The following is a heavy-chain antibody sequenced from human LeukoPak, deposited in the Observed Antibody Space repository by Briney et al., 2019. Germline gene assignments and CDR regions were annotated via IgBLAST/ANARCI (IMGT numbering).Heavy chain of an antibody. CDR3: ARGSPSQVVITFGGVIVNPFDY. Sequence: SETLSLTCAVYGGSFSGYYWSWIRQPPGKGLEWIGEINHSGSTNYNPSLKSRVTISVDTSKNQFSLKLSSVTAADTAVYYCARGSPSQVVITFGGVIVNPFDYWGQGTLVTVSS. V-gene: IGHV4-34*01. CDR2: INHSGST. D-gene: IGHD3-16*02. J-gene: IGHJ4*02. CDR1: GGSFSGYY.